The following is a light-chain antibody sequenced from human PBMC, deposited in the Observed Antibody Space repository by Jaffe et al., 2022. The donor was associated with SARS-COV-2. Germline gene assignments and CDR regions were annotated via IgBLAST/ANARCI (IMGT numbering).Light chain of an antibody. Sequence: DIQLTQSPSFLSASVGDRVSITCRASQVIASDLAWYQQKPGKAPKLLIYAASTLQTGVPSKFSGSGSGTEFTLTISSLQPEDFATYYCQQLNRYPLTFGQGTRLEIK. CDR1: QVIASD. J-gene: IGKJ5*01. CDR3: QQLNRYPLT. V-gene: IGKV1-9*01. CDR2: AAS.